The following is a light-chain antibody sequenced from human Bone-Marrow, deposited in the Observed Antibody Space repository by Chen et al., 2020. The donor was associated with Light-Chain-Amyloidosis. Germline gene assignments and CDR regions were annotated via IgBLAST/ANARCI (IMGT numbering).Light chain of an antibody. Sequence: QAVVTQEPSLTVSPGGTVTLTCGSSTGAVTSSHHHPYWFQQKPGQAPRRLIYDTSNKDSWTPARFSGSVLGGKAALTLSGAQPEDEADYYCLLFYTIAWVFGGGTKLTVL. V-gene: IGLV7-46*01. CDR1: TGAVTSSHH. CDR2: DTS. CDR3: LLFYTIAWV. J-gene: IGLJ3*02.